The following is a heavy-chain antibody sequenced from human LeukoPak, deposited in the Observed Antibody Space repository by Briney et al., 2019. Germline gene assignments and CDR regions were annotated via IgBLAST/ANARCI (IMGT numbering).Heavy chain of an antibody. CDR2: INDKGVDK. CDR3: ARDNRDWAFDY. J-gene: IGHJ4*02. CDR1: GFIFSKYG. V-gene: IGHV3-30*02. D-gene: IGHD2-21*02. Sequence: TGGSLRLSCGASGFIFSKYGMHWVRQAPGKGLEWVAFINDKGVDKNYADSVKGRFTIARDNSKNTLVLQMNSLRSEDTAVYFCARDNRDWAFDYWGQGTLVTVSS.